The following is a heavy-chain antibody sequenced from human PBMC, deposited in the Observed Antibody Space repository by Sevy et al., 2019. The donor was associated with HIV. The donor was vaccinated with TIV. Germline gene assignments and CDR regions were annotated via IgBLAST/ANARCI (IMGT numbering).Heavy chain of an antibody. Sequence: GGSLRLSCAASGFTFSSYGMHWVRQAPGKGLEWVAVIWYDGSNKYYADSVKGRFTISRDNSKNTLFLQKNSLRAEDTAVYYCARGTRIAERRAGAFDIWGQGTMVTVSS. D-gene: IGHD6-13*01. CDR1: GFTFSSYG. V-gene: IGHV3-33*01. J-gene: IGHJ3*02. CDR2: IWYDGSNK. CDR3: ARGTRIAERRAGAFDI.